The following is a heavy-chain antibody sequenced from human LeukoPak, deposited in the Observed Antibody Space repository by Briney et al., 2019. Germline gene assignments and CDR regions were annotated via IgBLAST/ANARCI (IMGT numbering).Heavy chain of an antibody. Sequence: PSETLSLTCGVSGGAITNYYWNWIRQPAGKGLEWIGRIYTSGSTNYNPSLKSRVTMSVDTSKNQFSLKLSSVTAADTAVYYCARVDGHDYGGHFDYWGQGTLVTVSS. CDR1: GGAITNYY. D-gene: IGHD4-23*01. CDR3: ARVDGHDYGGHFDY. J-gene: IGHJ4*02. CDR2: IYTSGST. V-gene: IGHV4-4*07.